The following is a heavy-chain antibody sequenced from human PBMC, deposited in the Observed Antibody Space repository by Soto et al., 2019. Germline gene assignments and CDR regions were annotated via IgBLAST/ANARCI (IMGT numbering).Heavy chain of an antibody. CDR3: AKGDPHFWSGYYDFDY. V-gene: IGHV3-30*18. D-gene: IGHD3-3*01. J-gene: IGHJ4*02. Sequence: GGSLRLSCAASGFTFSSYGMHWVRQAPGKGLEWVAVISYDGSNKYYADSVKGRFTISRDNSKNTLYLQMNSLRAEDTAVYYCAKGDPHFWSGYYDFDYWGQGTLVTVSS. CDR1: GFTFSSYG. CDR2: ISYDGSNK.